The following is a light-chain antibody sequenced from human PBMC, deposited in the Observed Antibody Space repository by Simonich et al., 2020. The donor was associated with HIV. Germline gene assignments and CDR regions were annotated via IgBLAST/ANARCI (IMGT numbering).Light chain of an antibody. V-gene: IGLV2-14*03. CDR1: SSDVGGYNY. CDR2: DVD. J-gene: IGLJ3*02. CDR3: SSYTTSSTM. Sequence: QSALTQPASVSGSPGQSITISCPGTSSDVGGYNYVSWYQKHPGKAPKLMIYDVDNRPAGVSNRFSGSKSGNTASLTISGLQAEDEADYYCSSYTTSSTMFGGGTKLTVL.